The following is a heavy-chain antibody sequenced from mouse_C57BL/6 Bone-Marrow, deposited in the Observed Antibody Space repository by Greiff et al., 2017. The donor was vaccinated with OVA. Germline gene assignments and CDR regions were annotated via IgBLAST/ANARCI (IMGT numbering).Heavy chain of an antibody. V-gene: IGHV1-39*01. CDR1: GYSFTDYN. CDR3: AREGYCYAMDD. D-gene: IGHD2-14*01. CDR2: INPNYGTT. J-gene: IGHJ4*01. Sequence: VHVKQSGPELVKPGASVKISCKASGYSFTDYNMNWVKQSNGKSLEWIGVINPNYGTTSYNQKFKGKATLTVDQSSSTAYTQLNSLTSEDAAVYYCAREGYCYAMDDWGQGTSVTVSS.